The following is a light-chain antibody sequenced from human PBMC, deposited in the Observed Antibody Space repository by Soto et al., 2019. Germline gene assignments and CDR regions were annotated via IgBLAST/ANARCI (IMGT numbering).Light chain of an antibody. CDR2: DAS. V-gene: IGKV1-5*01. Sequence: DIQMTQSPSTLSASVGDRVTITCRASQSISSWLAWYQQKPGKAPKLLIYDASSLESGVPSRFSRSGSGTEFTLTISSLQPDDFATYYCQQYNSYSPLTFGGETKVEIK. CDR3: QQYNSYSPLT. CDR1: QSISSW. J-gene: IGKJ4*01.